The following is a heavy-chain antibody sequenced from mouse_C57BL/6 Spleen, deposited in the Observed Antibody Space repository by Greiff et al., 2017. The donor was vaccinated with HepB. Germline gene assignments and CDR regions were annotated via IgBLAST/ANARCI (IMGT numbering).Heavy chain of an antibody. Sequence: VQLQQSGPELVKPGASVKISCKASGYAFSSSWMNWVKQRPGKGLEWIGRIYPGDGDTNYNGKFKGKATLTADKSSSTAYMQLSSLTSEDSAVYFCARTGGYPHFDYWGQGTTLTVSS. D-gene: IGHD2-2*01. CDR3: ARTGGYPHFDY. CDR2: IYPGDGDT. J-gene: IGHJ2*01. V-gene: IGHV1-82*01. CDR1: GYAFSSSW.